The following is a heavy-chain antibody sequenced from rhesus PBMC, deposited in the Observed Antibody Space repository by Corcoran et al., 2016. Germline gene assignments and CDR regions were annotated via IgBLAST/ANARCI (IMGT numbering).Heavy chain of an antibody. CDR2: VKSAPGRP. CDR1: GYSSTTYG. CDR3: ASQGLEHGYFDF. D-gene: IGHD1-20*01. V-gene: IGHV7-193*01. Sequence: QVQLVQSGPEVKQPGASVKVSCKASGYSSTTYGMNWVRQAPGQGLEWMEMVKSAPGRPTQAQGFTDGVFFCLYTSVSTVYMQSSSLKAGDTAVYDSASQGLEHGYFDFVGQGVLVTVSS. J-gene: IGHJ4*01.